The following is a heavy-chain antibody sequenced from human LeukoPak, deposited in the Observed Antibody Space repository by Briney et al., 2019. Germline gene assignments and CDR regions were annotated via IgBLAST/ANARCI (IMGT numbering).Heavy chain of an antibody. CDR3: ARDRNPYYDFWSGERYYYMDV. J-gene: IGHJ6*03. CDR2: ISAYNGNT. D-gene: IGHD3-3*01. CDR1: GYTFTSYG. V-gene: IGHV1-18*01. Sequence: ASVKVSCKASGYTFTSYGISWVRQAPGQGLEWMGWISAYNGNTNYAQKLQGRVTMTTDTSTSTAYMELRSLRSDDTAVYYCARDRNPYYDFWSGERYYYMDVWGKGTTVTISS.